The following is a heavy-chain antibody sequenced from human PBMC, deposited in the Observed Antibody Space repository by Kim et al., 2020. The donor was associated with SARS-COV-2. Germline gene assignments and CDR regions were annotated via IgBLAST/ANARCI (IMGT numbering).Heavy chain of an antibody. CDR2: IYPGDSDT. J-gene: IGHJ4*02. D-gene: IGHD5-12*01. Sequence: GESLKISCKGSGYSFTSYWIGWVRQMPGKGLEWMGIIYPGDSDTRYSPSFQGQVTISADKSISTAYLQWSSLKASDTAMYYCASLPGRWLHPSDYFDYWGQGTLVTVSS. CDR3: ASLPGRWLHPSDYFDY. V-gene: IGHV5-51*01. CDR1: GYSFTSYW.